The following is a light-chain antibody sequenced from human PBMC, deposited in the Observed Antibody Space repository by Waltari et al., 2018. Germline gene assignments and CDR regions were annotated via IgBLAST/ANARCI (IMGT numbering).Light chain of an antibody. CDR2: DVS. Sequence: QSALTQPASVSGSPGQSITISCTGTSSDVGGYNYVSWYQQHPGKAPKLMIYDVSKRPSGVSHRVSGSKSGNTASLTISGLQAEDEADYYCCSYAGSSTWVFGGGTKLTVL. CDR1: SSDVGGYNY. V-gene: IGLV2-23*02. CDR3: CSYAGSSTWV. J-gene: IGLJ3*02.